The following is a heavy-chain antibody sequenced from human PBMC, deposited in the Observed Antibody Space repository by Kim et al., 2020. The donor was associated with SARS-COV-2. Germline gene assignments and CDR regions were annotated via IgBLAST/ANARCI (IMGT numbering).Heavy chain of an antibody. V-gene: IGHV1-18*01. D-gene: IGHD3-10*01. CDR3: ARGNYYGSGGYYGMDV. CDR2: ISAYNGNA. CDR1: GYSFTSYG. Sequence: ASVKVSCKASGYSFTSYGISWVRQAPGQGLEYMGWISAYNGNANYAQRLQGRVTMNTDTSTTTAYMELRSLRSDDTAVYYCARGNYYGSGGYYGMDVWGQ. J-gene: IGHJ6*02.